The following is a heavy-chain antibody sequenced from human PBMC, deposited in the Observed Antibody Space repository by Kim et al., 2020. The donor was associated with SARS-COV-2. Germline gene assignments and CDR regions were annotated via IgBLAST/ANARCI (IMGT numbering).Heavy chain of an antibody. J-gene: IGHJ4*02. V-gene: IGHV4-31*03. D-gene: IGHD2-15*01. CDR3: ASVEIAGVVAATPVGPFDY. CDR1: GGSISSGGYY. Sequence: SETLSLTCTVSGGSISSGGYYWSWIRQHPGKGLEWIGYIYYSGSTYYNPSLKSRVTISVDTSKNQFSLKLSSVTAADTAVYYCASVEIAGVVAATPVGPFDYWGQGTLVTVSS. CDR2: IYYSGST.